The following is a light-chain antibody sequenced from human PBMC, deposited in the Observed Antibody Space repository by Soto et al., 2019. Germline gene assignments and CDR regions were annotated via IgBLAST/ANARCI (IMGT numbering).Light chain of an antibody. V-gene: IGLV2-8*01. CDR3: NSYAGSNIVV. CDR2: EVI. J-gene: IGLJ2*01. Sequence: QSALTQPPSASGSPGQSVTISCTGTSSDVGGYNYVSWYQQHPGKAPKLMIYEVIKRPSGVPDRFSGSKSGNTASLTVSGLQAEAEADYYCNSYAGSNIVVFGGGTKLTVL. CDR1: SSDVGGYNY.